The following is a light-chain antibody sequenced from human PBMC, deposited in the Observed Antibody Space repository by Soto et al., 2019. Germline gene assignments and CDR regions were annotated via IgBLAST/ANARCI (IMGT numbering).Light chain of an antibody. CDR1: QNVSSY. V-gene: IGKV3-11*01. J-gene: IGKJ4*01. Sequence: EIVLTQSPATLSLSPGERATLSCRARQNVSSYLAWYQQKPGQAPRLLIYDASNRATGIPARFSGSGSGTDFTLTIISLEPEDFAVYYCQQRSNWLTFGGGTKVEIK. CDR3: QQRSNWLT. CDR2: DAS.